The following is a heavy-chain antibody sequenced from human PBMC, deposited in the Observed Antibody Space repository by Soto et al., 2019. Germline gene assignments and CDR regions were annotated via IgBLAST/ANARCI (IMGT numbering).Heavy chain of an antibody. D-gene: IGHD4-17*01. V-gene: IGHV4-39*01. CDR3: ARRVYGDSYYYYGMDV. CDR2: IYYSGST. Sequence: SETLSLTCTVSGGSIGSSSYYWGWIRQPPGKGLEWIGSIYYSGSTYYNPSLKSRVTISVDTSKNQFSLKLSSVTAADTAVYYCARRVYGDSYYYYGMDVWGQGTTVTVSS. J-gene: IGHJ6*02. CDR1: GGSIGSSSYY.